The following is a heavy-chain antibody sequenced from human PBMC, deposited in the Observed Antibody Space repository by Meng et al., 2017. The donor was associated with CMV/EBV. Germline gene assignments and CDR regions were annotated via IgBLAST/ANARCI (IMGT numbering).Heavy chain of an antibody. CDR2: IIPILGIA. CDR3: ARVQEGSYPN. J-gene: IGHJ4*02. V-gene: IGHV1-69*04. D-gene: IGHD1-1*01. Sequence: SVKVSCKASGYTFTSYYMHWVRQAPGQGLEWMGRIIPILGIANYAQKFQGRVTITADKSTSTAYMELSSLRSEDTAVYYCARVQEGSYPNWGQGTLVTVSS. CDR1: GYTFTSYY.